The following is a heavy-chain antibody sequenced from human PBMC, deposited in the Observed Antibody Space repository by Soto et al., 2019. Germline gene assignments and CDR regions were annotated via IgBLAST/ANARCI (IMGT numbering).Heavy chain of an antibody. Sequence: QVQLVQSGAEVKKPGSSVKVSCKASGGTFSSYTISWVRQAPGQGLEWMGRIIPILGIANYAQKFQGRVTITTDKTTNXAYMELSSLRSEDTAVYYCAREGGSGGYDYYGMDVWGQGTTVTVSS. J-gene: IGHJ6*02. D-gene: IGHD3-10*01. CDR2: IIPILGIA. CDR3: AREGGSGGYDYYGMDV. V-gene: IGHV1-69*02. CDR1: GGTFSSYT.